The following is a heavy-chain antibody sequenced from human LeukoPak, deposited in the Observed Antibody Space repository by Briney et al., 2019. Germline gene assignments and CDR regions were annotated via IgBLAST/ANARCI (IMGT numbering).Heavy chain of an antibody. D-gene: IGHD2-21*01. CDR3: VSDILRNFDY. CDR2: IYSGGST. J-gene: IGHJ4*02. V-gene: IGHV3-53*01. CDR1: GFTVNNNY. Sequence: PEGSLRLSCAASGFTVNNNYMSWVRQAPGKGLEWVSIIYSGGSTKYADSVKGRFTISRDTSKNTLYLQMNSLSAEDSAVYYCVSDILRNFDYWGQGTLVTVSS.